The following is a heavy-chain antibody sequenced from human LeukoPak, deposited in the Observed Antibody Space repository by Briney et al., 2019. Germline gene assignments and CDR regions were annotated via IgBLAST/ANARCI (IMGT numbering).Heavy chain of an antibody. D-gene: IGHD1-26*01. CDR1: GFIFSSYW. V-gene: IGHV3-7*01. CDR3: ARDPYSGAYYEGYYYYYMDV. CDR2: IKQDGSEK. J-gene: IGHJ6*03. Sequence: GGSLRLSCAASGFIFSSYWMSWVRQAPGKGREWVANIKQDGSEKYYVGSVKGRFTMYRDNAKNSMYLQMNSLRAEDTAVYYCARDPYSGAYYEGYYYYYMDVWGKGTTVTVSS.